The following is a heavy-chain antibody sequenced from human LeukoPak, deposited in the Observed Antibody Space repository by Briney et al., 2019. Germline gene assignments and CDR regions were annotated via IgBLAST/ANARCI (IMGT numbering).Heavy chain of an antibody. J-gene: IGHJ4*02. CDR2: MNPNSGNT. D-gene: IGHD6-13*01. CDR1: GYTFTSYD. CDR3: ARGRRQQLVRKSPTMYYFDY. Sequence: GASVKVSCKASGYTFTSYDINWVRQATGQGLEWMGWMNPNSGNTGYAQKLQGRVTMTRNTSISTAYMELSSLRSEDTAVYYCARGRRQQLVRKSPTMYYFDYWGQGTLVTVSS. V-gene: IGHV1-8*01.